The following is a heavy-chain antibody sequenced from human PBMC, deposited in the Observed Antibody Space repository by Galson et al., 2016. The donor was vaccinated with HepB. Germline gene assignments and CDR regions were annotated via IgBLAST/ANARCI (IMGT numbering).Heavy chain of an antibody. CDR2: ISSSSSTI. V-gene: IGHV3-48*02. J-gene: IGHJ6*02. Sequence: SLRLSCAASGFTFSSYSMNWVRQAPGKGLEWVSYISSSSSTIHYADSVKGRFTISRDNAKNSLSLQMNSLRDEDTAVYYCARVCRRGSTSCYLYYYGMDVWGQGTTVTVS. D-gene: IGHD2-2*01. CDR1: GFTFSSYS. CDR3: ARVCRRGSTSCYLYYYGMDV.